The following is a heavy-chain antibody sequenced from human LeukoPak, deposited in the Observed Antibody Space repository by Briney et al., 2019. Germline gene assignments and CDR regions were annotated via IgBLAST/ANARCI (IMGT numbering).Heavy chain of an antibody. CDR2: IYHTGST. D-gene: IGHD5-24*01. J-gene: IGHJ3*02. V-gene: IGHV4-30-4*08. CDR3: ARVDGPFDI. CDR1: GDSISRGDYY. Sequence: SETLSLTCTVSGDSISRGDYYWSWIRHPRGNGLQWIAYIYHTGSTYYNPSLRSRVIISVDTSKNQFSLKLSSMTAADMAVYYCARVDGPFDIWGQGTMVTVSS.